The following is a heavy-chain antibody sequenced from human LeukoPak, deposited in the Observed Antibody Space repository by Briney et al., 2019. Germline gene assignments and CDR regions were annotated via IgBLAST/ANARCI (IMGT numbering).Heavy chain of an antibody. CDR3: ARILTGYYVFDY. D-gene: IGHD3-9*01. J-gene: IGHJ4*02. V-gene: IGHV4-59*01. CDR1: GGSISSYY. CDR2: IYYSGST. Sequence: KTSETLSLTCTVSGGSISSYYWSWIRQPPGKGLEWIGYIYYSGSTNYNPSLKSRVTISVDTSKNQFSLKLSSVTAEDTAVYYCARILTGYYVFDYWGQGTLVTVSS.